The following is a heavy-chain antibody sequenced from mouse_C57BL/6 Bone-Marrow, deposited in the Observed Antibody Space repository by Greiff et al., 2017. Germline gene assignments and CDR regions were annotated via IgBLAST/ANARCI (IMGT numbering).Heavy chain of an antibody. D-gene: IGHD1-1*01. V-gene: IGHV1-42*01. Sequence: VQLKQSGPELVKPGASVKISCKASGYSFTGYYMNWVKQSPEQSLEWIGEINPSTGGTTYNQKFKAKATLTVDKSSSTAYMQLKSLTSADSAVXYGAAGGYFGSPDWYFDVGGTGTTVTGSS. CDR1: GYSFTGYY. CDR2: INPSTGGT. J-gene: IGHJ1*03. CDR3: AAGGYFGSPDWYFDV.